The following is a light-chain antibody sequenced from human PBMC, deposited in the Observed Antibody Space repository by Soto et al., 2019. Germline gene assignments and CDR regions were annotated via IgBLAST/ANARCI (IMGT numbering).Light chain of an antibody. CDR1: QDISNY. V-gene: IGKV1-33*01. J-gene: IGKJ2*01. CDR3: QQYVPMYT. Sequence: DIQMTQSPSSLSASVGDRVTITCQASQDISNYLNWYQQKPGKAPKLLIYDASNLETGVPSRFSGSGSGTDFTFTISSLQPEDIATYYCQQYVPMYTFGQGTKLEIK. CDR2: DAS.